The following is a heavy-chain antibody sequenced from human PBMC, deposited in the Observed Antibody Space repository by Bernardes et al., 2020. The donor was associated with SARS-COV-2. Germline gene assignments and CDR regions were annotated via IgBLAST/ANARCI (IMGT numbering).Heavy chain of an antibody. CDR1: GGSISGYY. D-gene: IGHD6-6*01. Sequence: SETLSLTCTVSGGSISGYYWSWIRQPPGKGLEWIGYIYYSGNTHYNPSLKSRVTISVDTSENQFSLKLSSVTAADTAVYYCARDISRPVGTFDIWGQGTVGTVSS. CDR3: ARDISRPVGTFDI. J-gene: IGHJ3*02. V-gene: IGHV4-59*01. CDR2: IYYSGNT.